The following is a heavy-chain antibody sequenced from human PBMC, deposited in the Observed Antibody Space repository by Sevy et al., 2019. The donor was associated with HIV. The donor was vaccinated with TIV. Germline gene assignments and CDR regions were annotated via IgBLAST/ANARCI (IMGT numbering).Heavy chain of an antibody. CDR2: INPNSGGT. V-gene: IGHV1-2*05. J-gene: IGHJ4*02. CDR1: GYTFTDYY. CDR3: GGRYDFLGCYYGFDY. D-gene: IGHD3-3*01. Sequence: ASVKVSCKTSGYTFTDYYMHWVRQAPGQGLEWMGRINPNSGGTNYPQKFEGRVTMTRDTSISTAYMELNRLTSDDTGVYFWGGRYDFLGCYYGFDYWGQGTLVTVSS.